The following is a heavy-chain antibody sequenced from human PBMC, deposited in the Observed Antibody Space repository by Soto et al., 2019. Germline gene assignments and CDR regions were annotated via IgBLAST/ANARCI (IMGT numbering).Heavy chain of an antibody. V-gene: IGHV4-30-2*01. Sequence: SETLSLTCAVSGGSISSGGYSWSWIRRPPGKGLEWIGYIYHSGSTYYNPSLKSRVTISVDRSKNQFSLKLSSVTAADTAVYYCARRRGDYVWGSYRSGWFDPWGQGTLVTVSS. CDR3: ARRRGDYVWGSYRSGWFDP. CDR1: GGSISSGGYS. J-gene: IGHJ5*02. CDR2: IYHSGST. D-gene: IGHD3-16*02.